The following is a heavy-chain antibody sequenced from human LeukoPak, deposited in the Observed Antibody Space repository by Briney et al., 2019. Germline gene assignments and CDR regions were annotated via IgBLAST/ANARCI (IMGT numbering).Heavy chain of an antibody. CDR3: ARGALDAATPFDS. Sequence: PGGSLRLSCAASGFTFSSYSMNWVRQAPGKGLEWVSSISSSSGYIYYADSLKGRFTISRDNAKKSVYLQMNSLRAEDTAVYYCARGALDAATPFDSWGQGTLVTVSS. J-gene: IGHJ5*01. CDR1: GFTFSSYS. D-gene: IGHD2-15*01. V-gene: IGHV3-21*01. CDR2: ISSSSGYI.